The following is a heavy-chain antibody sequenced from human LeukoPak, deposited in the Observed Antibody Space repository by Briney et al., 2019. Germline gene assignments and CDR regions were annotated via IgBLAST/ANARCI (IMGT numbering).Heavy chain of an antibody. Sequence: PSETLTLACSVSDDSIRTNSYYWGWIRQPPGKGLEWVGSLHFSGTPYYSPSLSSRVAVSRDTSNNQFSLTLNSVTATDTAVYFCTRGGDAHKLGNFWGPGILVTVSS. CDR3: TRGGDAHKLGNF. CDR1: DDSIRTNSYY. CDR2: LHFSGTP. V-gene: IGHV4-39*03. J-gene: IGHJ4*02. D-gene: IGHD2-21*01.